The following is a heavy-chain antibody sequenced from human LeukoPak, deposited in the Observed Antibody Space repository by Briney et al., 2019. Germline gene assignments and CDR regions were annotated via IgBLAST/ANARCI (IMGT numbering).Heavy chain of an antibody. CDR3: ARYGDRCSSTSCYGVNYYYYMDV. V-gene: IGHV3-23*01. J-gene: IGHJ6*03. CDR1: RFTFSSYG. D-gene: IGHD2-2*01. CDR2: ISGGGGST. Sequence: GGSLRLSCTASRFTFSSYGMSWVRQAPGKGLEWVSAISGGGGSTYYADSVKGRFTISRDNSKNTLYLQMNSLRAEDTAVYYCARYGDRCSSTSCYGVNYYYYMDVWGKGTTVTVSS.